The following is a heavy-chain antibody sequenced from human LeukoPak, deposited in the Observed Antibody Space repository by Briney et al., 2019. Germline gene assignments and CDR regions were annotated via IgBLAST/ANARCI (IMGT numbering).Heavy chain of an antibody. J-gene: IGHJ6*02. CDR2: IIPIFGTA. CDR3: ASNREGSIAVAGPGYYYYYGMDV. D-gene: IGHD6-19*01. CDR1: GGTFSSYA. Sequence: GASVKVSCKASGGTFSSYAISWVRQAPGQGLEWMGGIIPIFGTANYAQKFQGRVTITADESTSTAYMELSSLRSEDTAVYYCASNREGSIAVAGPGYYYYYGMDVWGRGTTVTVSS. V-gene: IGHV1-69*13.